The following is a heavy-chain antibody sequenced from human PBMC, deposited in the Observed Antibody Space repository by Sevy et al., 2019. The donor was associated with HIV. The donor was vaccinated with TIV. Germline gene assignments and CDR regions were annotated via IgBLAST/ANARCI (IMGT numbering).Heavy chain of an antibody. J-gene: IGHJ4*02. CDR2: ISYDGSNK. V-gene: IGHV3-30-3*01. D-gene: IGHD1-26*01. Sequence: GGSLRLSCGASGFTFRNYAMHWVRQAPGKGLEWAAVISYDGSNKYYADSVKGRFTISRDNSKNTLYLQMNSLRAEDTAVYYCLVVGTKYLMFDYWGQGTLVTVSS. CDR1: GFTFRNYA. CDR3: LVVGTKYLMFDY.